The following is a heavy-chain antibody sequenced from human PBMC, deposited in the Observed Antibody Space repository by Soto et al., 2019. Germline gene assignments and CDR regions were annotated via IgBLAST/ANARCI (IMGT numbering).Heavy chain of an antibody. J-gene: IGHJ6*02. CDR1: GFTFTSAA. Sequence: ASVKVFFKASGFTFTSAAVQWVRPARGQRLEWRGWIVVGSGNTNYAQKFQERVSITRDMSTSTAYMELSSLRSEDTAVYYCAARKFGVVTDSYYYYGLDVWGQGATVTVSS. D-gene: IGHD3-3*01. V-gene: IGHV1-58*01. CDR2: IVVGSGNT. CDR3: AARKFGVVTDSYYYYGLDV.